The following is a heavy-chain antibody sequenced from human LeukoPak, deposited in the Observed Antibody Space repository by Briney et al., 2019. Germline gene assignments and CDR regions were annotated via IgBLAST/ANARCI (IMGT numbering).Heavy chain of an antibody. D-gene: IGHD6-19*01. CDR2: IKGKTDGGTT. CDR1: GFTVSNAW. J-gene: IGHJ4*02. Sequence: GGSLRLSCAASGFTVSNAWMSWVRQAPGKGLEWVGHIKGKTDGGTTHYAAPVKGRFIISRDDSKNTLYLQMNSLRTEDTAVYYCTTDGGIAVRPLFDYWGQGTLVTVSS. V-gene: IGHV3-15*01. CDR3: TTDGGIAVRPLFDY.